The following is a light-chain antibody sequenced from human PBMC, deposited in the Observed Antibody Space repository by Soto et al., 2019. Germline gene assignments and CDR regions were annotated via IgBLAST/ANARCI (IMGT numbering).Light chain of an antibody. CDR3: SSFSVASPL. J-gene: IGLJ1*01. Sequence: QSVLTQPASMSGSPGQSVTISCAGTSSDIGGYNYVSWYQHYPGTAPKLIIYDVSSRPSGVSHRFSASKSGNTASLTISGLQAEDEADYYCSSFSVASPLFGTGTKVTVL. CDR1: SSDIGGYNY. CDR2: DVS. V-gene: IGLV2-14*01.